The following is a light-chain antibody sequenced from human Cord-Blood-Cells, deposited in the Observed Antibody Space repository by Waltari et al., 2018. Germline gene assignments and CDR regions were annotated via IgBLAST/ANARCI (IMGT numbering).Light chain of an antibody. V-gene: IGLV3-1*01. CDR2: QDS. Sequence: SSELTQPPSVSVSPGQTASITCSGDKLGAKYACWYQQKPGQSPVLVIYQDSKRPSGIPERFSGSNSGNTATLTISGTQAMDEADYYCQAWDSSTAEFGGGTKLTVL. CDR3: QAWDSSTAE. CDR1: KLGAKY. J-gene: IGLJ2*01.